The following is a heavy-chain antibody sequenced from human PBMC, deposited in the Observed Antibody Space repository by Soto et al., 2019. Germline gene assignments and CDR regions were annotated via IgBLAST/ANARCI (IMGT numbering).Heavy chain of an antibody. CDR1: GYTLNNYG. CDR2: INVYNGNT. J-gene: IGHJ5*02. V-gene: IGHV1-18*01. D-gene: IGHD3-10*01. CDR3: ARGVGSGSYYNQYNWFDP. Sequence: EASLKVSCKASGYTLNNYGISWVRQAPGQGLEWMGWINVYNGNTKYAQKVQGRVTMTTDTSTSTAYMELRSLRSDDTAVYYCARGVGSGSYYNQYNWFDPWGQGTLVNVSS.